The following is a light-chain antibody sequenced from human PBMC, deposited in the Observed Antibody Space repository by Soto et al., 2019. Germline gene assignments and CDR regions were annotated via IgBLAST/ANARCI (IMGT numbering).Light chain of an antibody. CDR2: DAS. CDR1: QGISSA. CDR3: QQYTNTNSPWM. Sequence: AIQLTQSPSSLSASVGDRVTITCRASQGISSALAWYQQKPEKAPKLLVYDASTLQSGVTSRFSGSGSGTEFTLIISGLQPDDSATYYCQQYTNTNSPWMFGQGTKVDVK. V-gene: IGKV1D-13*01. J-gene: IGKJ1*01.